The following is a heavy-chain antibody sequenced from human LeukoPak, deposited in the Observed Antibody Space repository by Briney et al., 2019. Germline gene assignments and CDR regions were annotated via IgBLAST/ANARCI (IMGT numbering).Heavy chain of an antibody. Sequence: TSETLSLTCTVSGGSISSYYWSWIRQPAVKGLEWIGRIYTSGSTNNNPSLKSRVTMSVDTSKNQFSLKLSSVTAADTAVYYCARVTTELYGRYFDYWGQGTLVTVSS. D-gene: IGHD1-1*01. CDR1: GGSISSYY. CDR3: ARVTTELYGRYFDY. CDR2: IYTSGST. V-gene: IGHV4-4*07. J-gene: IGHJ4*02.